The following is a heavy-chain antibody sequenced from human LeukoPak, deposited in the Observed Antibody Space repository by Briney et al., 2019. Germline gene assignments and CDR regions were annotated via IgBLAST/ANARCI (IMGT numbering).Heavy chain of an antibody. CDR1: GFTFSDYG. CDR2: IRYDGSKK. CDR3: VKGRDFYFDY. J-gene: IGHJ4*02. V-gene: IGHV3-30*02. Sequence: GGSLRLSCAASGFTFSDYGMHWVRQAPGKGLEWVTFIRYDGSKKYYADSVKGRFTFSRDNSKNMLYLQMNSPRADDTAIYYCVKGRDFYFDYWGQGTLVTVSS. D-gene: IGHD3/OR15-3a*01.